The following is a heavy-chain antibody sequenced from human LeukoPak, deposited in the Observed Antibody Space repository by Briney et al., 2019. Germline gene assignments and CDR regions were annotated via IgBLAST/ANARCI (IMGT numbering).Heavy chain of an antibody. CDR3: AKGGGGRLIYYYYMDV. CDR2: IRYHGSDK. D-gene: IGHD3-16*01. V-gene: IGHV3-30*02. J-gene: IGHJ6*03. CDR1: GFTFSGSG. Sequence: PGESLRLSCAASGFTFSGSGMHWVRQAPGKGLEWVAFIRYHGSDKFYADSVKGRFTISRDNAKNSLYLQMNSLRAEDMALYYCAKGGGGRLIYYYYMDVWGKGTTVTVSS.